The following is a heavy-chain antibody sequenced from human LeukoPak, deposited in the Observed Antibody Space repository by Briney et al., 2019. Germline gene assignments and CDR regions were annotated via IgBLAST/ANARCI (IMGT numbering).Heavy chain of an antibody. V-gene: IGHV3-23*01. D-gene: IGHD6-19*01. Sequence: GGSLRLSCAASGFTFSSYAMSWVRQAPGKGLEWVSAIGGSGGSTYYADSVKGRFTISRDNSKNTLYLQMNSLRAEDTAVYYCAKGFRAYSSGCGDYWGQGTLVTVSS. CDR1: GFTFSSYA. CDR2: IGGSGGST. J-gene: IGHJ4*02. CDR3: AKGFRAYSSGCGDY.